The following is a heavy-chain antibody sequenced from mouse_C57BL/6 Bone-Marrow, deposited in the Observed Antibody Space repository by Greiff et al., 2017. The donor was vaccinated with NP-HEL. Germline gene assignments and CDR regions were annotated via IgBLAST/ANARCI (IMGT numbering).Heavy chain of an antibody. Sequence: EVQLVESGGGLVKPGGSLKLSCAASGFTFSSYAMSWVRQTPEKRLEWVATISDGGSYTYYPDNVKGRFTISRDNAKNNLYLQMSHLKSEDTAMYYCACYVPSEGYFDYWGQGTTLTVSS. V-gene: IGHV5-4*01. CDR2: ISDGGSYT. D-gene: IGHD1-1*01. CDR3: ACYVPSEGYFDY. CDR1: GFTFSSYA. J-gene: IGHJ2*01.